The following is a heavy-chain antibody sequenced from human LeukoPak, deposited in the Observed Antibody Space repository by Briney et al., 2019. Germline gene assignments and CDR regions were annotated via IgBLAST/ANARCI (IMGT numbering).Heavy chain of an antibody. CDR2: VYTSGTT. V-gene: IGHV4-59*01. J-gene: IGHJ4*02. D-gene: IGHD4-23*01. CDR1: GGSITNFY. CDR3: ARDHGGKFDS. Sequence: SETLSLTCTVSGGSITNFYWSWIRQPPGKGLEWIGYVYTSGTTKYNPSLKSRLTISVATSKNQFSLKVTSVTTADTAVYYCARDHGGKFDSWGQGTLVTLYS.